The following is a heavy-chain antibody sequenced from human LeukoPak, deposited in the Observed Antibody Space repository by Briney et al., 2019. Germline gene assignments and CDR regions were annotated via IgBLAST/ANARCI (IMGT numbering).Heavy chain of an antibody. CDR1: GFTFSSYA. J-gene: IGHJ4*02. CDR2: ISYDGSNK. Sequence: GGSLRLSCAASGFTFSSYAMHWVRQAPGKGLEWVAVISYDGSNKYYADSVKGRFTISRDNSKNTLYLQMNSLRAEDTAVYYCAREAYRAFDYWGQGTLVTVSS. D-gene: IGHD3-10*01. V-gene: IGHV3-30-3*01. CDR3: AREAYRAFDY.